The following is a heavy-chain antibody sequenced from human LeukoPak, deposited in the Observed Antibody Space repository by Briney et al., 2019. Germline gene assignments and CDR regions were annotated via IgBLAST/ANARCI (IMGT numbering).Heavy chain of an antibody. J-gene: IGHJ4*02. CDR1: GFTFSGYV. V-gene: IGHV3-30-3*01. CDR3: ARVNSNNFDY. Sequence: GGSLRLSCAASGFTFSGYVMSWVRQAPGKGLEWVAVISYHGSNEYYADSVKGRFTISRDNSKNTLYLQMNSLRVEDTAVYYCARVNSNNFDYWGQGTLVTVSS. D-gene: IGHD1/OR15-1a*01. CDR2: ISYHGSNE.